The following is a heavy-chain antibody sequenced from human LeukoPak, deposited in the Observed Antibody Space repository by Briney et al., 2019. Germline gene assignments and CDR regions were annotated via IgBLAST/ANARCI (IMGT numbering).Heavy chain of an antibody. CDR3: AREQLYCSGGSCYSVSDY. V-gene: IGHV1-18*01. CDR1: GYTFTSYG. CDR2: ISAYNGNT. D-gene: IGHD2-15*01. J-gene: IGHJ4*02. Sequence: ASVKVSCKASGYTFTSYGISWVRQAPGQELEWMGWISAYNGNTNYAQKLQGRVTMTTDTSTSTAYMELRSLRSDDTAVYYCAREQLYCSGGSCYSVSDYWGQGTLVTVSS.